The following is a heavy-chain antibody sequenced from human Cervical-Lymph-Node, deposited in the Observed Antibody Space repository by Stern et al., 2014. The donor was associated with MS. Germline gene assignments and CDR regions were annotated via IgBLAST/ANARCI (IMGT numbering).Heavy chain of an antibody. CDR2: TYPGDYDT. J-gene: IGHJ4*02. D-gene: IGHD4-17*01. CDR1: GYSFTANW. Sequence: MQLVQSGAEVKKPGESLKISCKGSGYSFTANWIAWGRQMPGKGLEWMGITYPGDYDTRYSPSFQGQVTISADKSISTAYLQWSSLKASDTAMYYCARDYGDYAFDYWGQGTLVTVAS. CDR3: ARDYGDYAFDY. V-gene: IGHV5-51*01.